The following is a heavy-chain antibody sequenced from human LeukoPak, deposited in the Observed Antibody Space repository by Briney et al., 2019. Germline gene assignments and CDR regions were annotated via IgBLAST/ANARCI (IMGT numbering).Heavy chain of an antibody. D-gene: IGHD2-21*02. CDR3: ASQPGGVTNYFDY. Sequence: PSETLSLTCTVSGGSISSSSYYWGWIRQPPGKGLEWIGCIYYTGSTYYNPSLKSRVTISVDTSKNQFSLKLSSVTAADTAVYYCASQPGGVTNYFDYWGQGTLVTVSS. J-gene: IGHJ4*02. V-gene: IGHV4-39*01. CDR2: IYYTGST. CDR1: GGSISSSSYY.